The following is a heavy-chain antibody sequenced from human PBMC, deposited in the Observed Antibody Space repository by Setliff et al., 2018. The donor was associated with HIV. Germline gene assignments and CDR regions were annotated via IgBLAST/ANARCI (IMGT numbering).Heavy chain of an antibody. CDR2: IIPIFGTA. CDR1: GGTFGSYV. J-gene: IGHJ5*02. D-gene: IGHD6-13*01. Sequence: ASVKVSCKASGGTFGSYVISWVRQAPGQGLEWMGGIIPIFGTANYAQKFQGRVTITADESTSTAYMELSSLRSDDTAVYYCARDFSGQQLVGGWFDPWGQGTLVTVSS. V-gene: IGHV1-69*13. CDR3: ARDFSGQQLVGGWFDP.